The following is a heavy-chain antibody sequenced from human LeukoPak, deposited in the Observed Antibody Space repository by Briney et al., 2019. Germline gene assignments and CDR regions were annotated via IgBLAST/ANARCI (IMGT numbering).Heavy chain of an antibody. Sequence: SETLSLTCAVSGGSISSSNWWSWVRQPPGKGLEWIGEIFHSGSTNHNPSLKSRVTISVDKSKNQFSLNMSSVTAADTAVYYCARALTTLTYEGYWGQGTLVTVSS. CDR1: GGSISSSNW. V-gene: IGHV4-4*02. J-gene: IGHJ4*02. D-gene: IGHD1-1*01. CDR3: ARALTTLTYEGY. CDR2: IFHSGST.